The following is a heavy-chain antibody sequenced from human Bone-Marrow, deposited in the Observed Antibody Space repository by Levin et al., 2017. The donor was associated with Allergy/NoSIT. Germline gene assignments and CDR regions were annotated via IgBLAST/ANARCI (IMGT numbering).Heavy chain of an antibody. J-gene: IGHJ4*02. V-gene: IGHV3-21*01. CDR2: ISSAGGDV. CDR3: ARDRYDFWSGYFLDY. Sequence: GGSLRLSCAASGMTFNSYGMTWVRQAPGKGLEWVSSISSAGGDVFTADSLRGRFSISRDNAKNSLYLHMNNLRVEDTAVYYCARDRYDFWSGYFLDYWGLGTLVIVSS. CDR1: GMTFNSYG. D-gene: IGHD3-3*01.